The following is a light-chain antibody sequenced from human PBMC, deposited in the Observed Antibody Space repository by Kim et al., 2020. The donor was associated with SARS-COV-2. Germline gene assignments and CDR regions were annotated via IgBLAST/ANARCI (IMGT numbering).Light chain of an antibody. CDR2: EVS. V-gene: IGLV2-14*01. Sequence: SITIAFTGTSSDVGGYKYVSWYHQHPGKAPKLVIYEVSNRPSGVSNRFSGSKSGNTASLTISGLQAEDEADYYCSSYIRGSTNYVFGTGTKVTVL. CDR3: SSYIRGSTNYV. CDR1: SSDVGGYKY. J-gene: IGLJ1*01.